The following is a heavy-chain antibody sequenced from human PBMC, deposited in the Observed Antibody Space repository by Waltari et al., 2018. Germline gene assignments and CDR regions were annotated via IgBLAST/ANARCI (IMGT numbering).Heavy chain of an antibody. CDR3: ATAPDAFQIIN. J-gene: IGHJ4*02. V-gene: IGHV1-2*02. D-gene: IGHD2-2*01. CDR1: GYTFTGYY. Sequence: QVQLVQSGAEVKKPGASVKVSCKTSGYTFTGYYMYWVRQAPGQGLEWLGWSNPDSGGTAYAQKFQGRVTLTRDTSISTAYMELNRLISDDSAMYYCATAPDAFQIINWGQGTLVTVSS. CDR2: SNPDSGGT.